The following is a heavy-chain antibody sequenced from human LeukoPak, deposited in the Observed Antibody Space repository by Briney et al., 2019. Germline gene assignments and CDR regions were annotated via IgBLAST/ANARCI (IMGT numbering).Heavy chain of an antibody. D-gene: IGHD5-12*01. Sequence: SETLSLTCTVSGGSISSSNYYWGWIRQPPGKGLEWIGSIYCSGSTYYNPSLKSRVTISVDTSKNQFSLKLNSVTAADTAVYYCARRRIVATIDYWGQGTLVTVSS. J-gene: IGHJ4*02. V-gene: IGHV4-39*01. CDR3: ARRRIVATIDY. CDR1: GGSISSSNYY. CDR2: IYCSGST.